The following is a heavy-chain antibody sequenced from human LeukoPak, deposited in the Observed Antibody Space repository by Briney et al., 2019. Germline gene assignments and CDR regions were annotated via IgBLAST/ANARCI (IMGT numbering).Heavy chain of an antibody. V-gene: IGHV1-3*01. CDR1: GYTFSDYA. J-gene: IGHJ4*02. CDR2: IDAGNGDT. Sequence: ASVKVSCKASGYTFSDYAMHWVRQAPGQRFEWMGWIDAGNGDTRYSQKFQGRVTITRDTSASTAYIELRSLRSEDTAMYYCARDLVAAAGRPLGYWGQGTLVTVSS. D-gene: IGHD6-13*01. CDR3: ARDLVAAAGRPLGY.